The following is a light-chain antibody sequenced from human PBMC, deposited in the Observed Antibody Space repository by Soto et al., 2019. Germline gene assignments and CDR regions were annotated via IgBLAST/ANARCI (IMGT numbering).Light chain of an antibody. V-gene: IGKV1-39*01. CDR2: AAS. Sequence: DIQMTQSPSSLSAFVGDRVTITCRASPSISNYLNWYQQKPGKAPQLLIKAASSLQSGVPSRFSGSGSGTGFTLTISSLQPEDGATYSGQQGYSVPWTFGQGTKVEI. CDR3: QQGYSVPWT. J-gene: IGKJ1*01. CDR1: PSISNY.